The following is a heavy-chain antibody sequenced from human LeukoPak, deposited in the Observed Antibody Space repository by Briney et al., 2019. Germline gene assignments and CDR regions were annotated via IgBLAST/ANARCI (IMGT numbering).Heavy chain of an antibody. Sequence: GGSLRPSCAASGFTFSSYSMNWVRQAPGKGLEWVSSISSSSSYIYYADSVKGRFTISRDNAKNSLYLQMNSLRAEDTAVYYCARAYSGSSWFDPGAREPWSPSPQ. CDR3: ARAYSGSSWFDP. V-gene: IGHV3-21*01. D-gene: IGHD3-10*01. J-gene: IGHJ5*02. CDR2: ISSSSSYI. CDR1: GFTFSSYS.